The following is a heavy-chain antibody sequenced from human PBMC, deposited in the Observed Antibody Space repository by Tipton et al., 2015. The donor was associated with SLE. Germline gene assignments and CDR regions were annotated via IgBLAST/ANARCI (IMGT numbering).Heavy chain of an antibody. J-gene: IGHJ5*02. V-gene: IGHV4-39*07. D-gene: IGHD1-26*01. Sequence: TLSLTCTVSGGSIKSYYWTWIRQPPGRGLEWIASFYYDATTYYNPSLKSRVTISVDTSKNQFSLKLRSVTAADTAVYFCARHGSGTYYSWFDPWGQGNLVTVSS. CDR2: FYYDATT. CDR3: ARHGSGTYYSWFDP. CDR1: GGSIKSYY.